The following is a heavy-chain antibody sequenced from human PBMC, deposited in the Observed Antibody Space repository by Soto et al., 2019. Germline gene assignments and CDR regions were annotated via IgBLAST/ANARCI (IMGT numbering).Heavy chain of an antibody. D-gene: IGHD3-22*01. Sequence: QVQLVESGGGVVQPGRSLRLSCAASGFTFSSYAMHWVRQAPGKGLEWVAVISYDGSNKYYADSVKGRFTISRDNSKNTLYLQMNSLRAEDTAVYYCARPYYYDSSGYNHYFDYWGQGTLVTVSS. CDR3: ARPYYYDSSGYNHYFDY. CDR2: ISYDGSNK. V-gene: IGHV3-30-3*01. J-gene: IGHJ4*02. CDR1: GFTFSSYA.